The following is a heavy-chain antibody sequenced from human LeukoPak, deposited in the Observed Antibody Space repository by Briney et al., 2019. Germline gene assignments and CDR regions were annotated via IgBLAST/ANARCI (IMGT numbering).Heavy chain of an antibody. CDR1: GGSFSGYY. V-gene: IGHV4-34*01. J-gene: IGHJ6*03. CDR2: INHSGST. D-gene: IGHD6-19*01. CDR3: ARGIQGRQWLVRDYYYYYMDV. Sequence: SETLSLTCAVYGGSFSGYYWSWIRQPPGKGLEWIGEINHSGSTNYNPSLKSRITISVDTSKNQFSLKLSSVTAADTAVYYCARGIQGRQWLVRDYYYYYMDVWGKGTTVTVSS.